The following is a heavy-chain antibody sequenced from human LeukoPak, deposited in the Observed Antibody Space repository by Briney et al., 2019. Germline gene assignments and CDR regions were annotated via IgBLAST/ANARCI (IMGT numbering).Heavy chain of an antibody. CDR1: GGSFSGYY. D-gene: IGHD3-10*01. CDR2: INHSGST. J-gene: IGHJ6*03. CDR3: ARGRGLWFGGHHYMDV. Sequence: SETLSLTCAVYGGSFSGYYWSWIRQPPGKGLEWIGEINHSGSTNYNPSLKSRVTISVDTSKNQFSLKLSSVTAADTAVYYCARGRGLWFGGHHYMDVWGKGTTVTVSS. V-gene: IGHV4-34*01.